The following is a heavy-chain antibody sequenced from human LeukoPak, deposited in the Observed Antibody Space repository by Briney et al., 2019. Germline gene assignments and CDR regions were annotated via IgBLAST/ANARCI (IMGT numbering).Heavy chain of an antibody. CDR2: IYTSGST. D-gene: IGHD5-18*01. J-gene: IGHJ6*03. CDR3: ARNTGGYSYGYNYYMDV. V-gene: IGHV4-4*07. Sequence: SETLALTCAVWVGFISSYYWSWIRQPAGKGLEWIGRIYTSGSTNYTPSLKSRVTMSVDTSKKQFSLKLSSVTAADTAVYYCARNTGGYSYGYNYYMDVWGKGTTVTVYS. CDR1: VGFISSYY.